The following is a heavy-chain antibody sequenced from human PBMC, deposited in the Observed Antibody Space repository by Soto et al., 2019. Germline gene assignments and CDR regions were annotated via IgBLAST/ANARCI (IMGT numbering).Heavy chain of an antibody. CDR2: INHSGST. CDR3: ARGDGRNFDY. CDR1: GGSFSGYY. Sequence: QVQLQQWGAGLLKPSETLSLTCAVYGGSFSGYYWNWIRQPPGKGLEWIGEINHSGSTNYNPSLKSRVTISLDTSKNQFSLKLSSVTAADTAVYYCARGDGRNFDYWGQGTLVTVSS. V-gene: IGHV4-34*01. J-gene: IGHJ4*02.